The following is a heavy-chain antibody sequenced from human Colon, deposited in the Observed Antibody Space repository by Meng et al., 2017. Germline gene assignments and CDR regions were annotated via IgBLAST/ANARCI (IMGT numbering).Heavy chain of an antibody. D-gene: IGHD3-10*01. Sequence: QVRLQESGPGLVKPSEILSLTCTVSGGSLSSRTYHWGWIRQPPGKGLEWMGSINYSGTTYYHSSLKSRVTISVDTSKMQFSLRLTSVTAADTAVYYCARRAVRGDIDYWGHGTLVTVSS. CDR2: INYSGTT. CDR3: ARRAVRGDIDY. CDR1: GGSLSSRTYH. J-gene: IGHJ4*01. V-gene: IGHV4-39*01.